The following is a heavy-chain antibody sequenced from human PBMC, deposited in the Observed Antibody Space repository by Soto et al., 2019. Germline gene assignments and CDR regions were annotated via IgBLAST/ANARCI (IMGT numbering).Heavy chain of an antibody. J-gene: IGHJ4*02. CDR1: GFTFTRYS. Sequence: EVQLVESGGGLVKPGGSLRLSCAASGFTFTRYSMNWVRQAPGKGLEWVSSISSTTNYIYYGDSMTGRFTISRDNGKHSLWREIHSLRAEDTAVYYCARESEDLTSNFHYWGQGTLVTVSS. CDR3: ARESEDLTSNFHY. CDR2: ISSTTNYI. V-gene: IGHV3-21*06.